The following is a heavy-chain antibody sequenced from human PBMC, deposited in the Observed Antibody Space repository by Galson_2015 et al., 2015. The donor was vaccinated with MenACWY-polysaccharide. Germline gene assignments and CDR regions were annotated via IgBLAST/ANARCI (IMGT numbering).Heavy chain of an antibody. CDR3: TKAGAKYCSGSSCYFNWFDP. J-gene: IGHJ5*02. V-gene: IGHV3-74*01. Sequence: SLRLSCAASGFSFSTYWMHWVRHAPGKGLVWVSRINADGSATGYADSVGGRFTISRDNAKNTLYLEMNSLRAEDTAVYYCTKAGAKYCSGSSCYFNWFDPWGQGTLVTVSS. CDR2: INADGSAT. CDR1: GFSFSTYW. D-gene: IGHD2-15*01.